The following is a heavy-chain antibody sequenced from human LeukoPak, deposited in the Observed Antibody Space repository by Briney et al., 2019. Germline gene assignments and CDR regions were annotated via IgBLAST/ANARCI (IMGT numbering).Heavy chain of an antibody. Sequence: SETLSLTCTVSGGSISSYYWSWIRQPPGKGLEWIGYIYYSGSTNYNPSLKSRVTMSVDTSKNQFSLKLRSVTAADTAVYYCARFKRAGGWSYFDYWGQGTLVTVSS. CDR3: ARFKRAGGWSYFDY. CDR2: IYYSGST. D-gene: IGHD6-19*01. J-gene: IGHJ4*02. CDR1: GGSISSYY. V-gene: IGHV4-59*01.